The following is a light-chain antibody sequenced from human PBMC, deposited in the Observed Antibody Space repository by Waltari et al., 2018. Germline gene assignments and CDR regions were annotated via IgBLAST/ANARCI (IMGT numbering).Light chain of an antibody. Sequence: QSALTQPASVSGSPGPSITISCTGTSNNIGFYYLVPLYQPHPGKAPKPPIFDVIKRPSGVSGRFSGSKAGNTGSLTISGLQTEDDADYDCCSYSGCGSFPYVFGPGTRVAVL. CDR3: CSYSGCGSFPYV. J-gene: IGLJ1*01. CDR1: SNNIGFYYL. CDR2: DVI. V-gene: IGLV2-23*02.